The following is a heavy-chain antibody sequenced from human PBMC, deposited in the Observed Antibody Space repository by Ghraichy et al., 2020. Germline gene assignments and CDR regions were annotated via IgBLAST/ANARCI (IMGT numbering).Heavy chain of an antibody. D-gene: IGHD1-26*01. Sequence: LSLTCAASGFSFSSYWMTWVRQAPGKGLEWLTNMNQDGSEKYYADSVKGRFTTSRDNAKNSGYLQLNSLRVEDTAAYYCARDRGPNTLDYWGQGTLVTVS. V-gene: IGHV3-7*01. CDR3: ARDRGPNTLDY. CDR2: MNQDGSEK. CDR1: GFSFSSYW. J-gene: IGHJ4*02.